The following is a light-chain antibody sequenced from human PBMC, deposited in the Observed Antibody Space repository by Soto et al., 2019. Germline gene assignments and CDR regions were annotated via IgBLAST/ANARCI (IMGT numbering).Light chain of an antibody. CDR3: QQYGSSIQT. CDR1: QSVGSNY. Sequence: EIALSLFPGNLSLSPGESATLPCGSSQSVGSNYLAWYQQRPGQPPNLLIFGASHRAPDIPDRFSGSGSGTDFTLTISRLEPEDFAVYYCQQYGSSIQTFGQGTKVDIK. J-gene: IGKJ1*01. V-gene: IGKV3-20*01. CDR2: GAS.